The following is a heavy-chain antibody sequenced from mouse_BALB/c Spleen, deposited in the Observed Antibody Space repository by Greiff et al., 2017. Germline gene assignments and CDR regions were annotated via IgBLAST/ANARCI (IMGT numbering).Heavy chain of an antibody. CDR3: ARGLLRGKNAMDY. CDR2: ISNGGGST. D-gene: IGHD2-3*01. CDR1: GFTFSSYT. Sequence: EVMLVESGGGLVQPGGSLKLSCAASGFTFSSYTMSWVRQTPEKRLEWVAYISNGGGSTYYPDTVKGRFTISRDNAKNTLYLQMSSLKSEDTAMYYCARGLLRGKNAMDYWGQGTSVTVSS. J-gene: IGHJ4*01. V-gene: IGHV5-12-2*01.